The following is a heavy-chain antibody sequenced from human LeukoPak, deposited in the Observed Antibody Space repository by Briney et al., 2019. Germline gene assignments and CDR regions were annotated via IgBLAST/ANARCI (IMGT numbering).Heavy chain of an antibody. CDR1: GFTFSTYN. V-gene: IGHV3-48*02. J-gene: IGHJ4*02. Sequence: GGSLRLSCAASGFTFSTYNVNWVRQAPGKGLEWLSYISSGSSTIYYAGSVEGRFTISRDNAKNSLYLQMNSLRDEDTAVYYCARGETARVDYWGQGILVTVSS. D-gene: IGHD3-16*01. CDR2: ISSGSSTI. CDR3: ARGETARVDY.